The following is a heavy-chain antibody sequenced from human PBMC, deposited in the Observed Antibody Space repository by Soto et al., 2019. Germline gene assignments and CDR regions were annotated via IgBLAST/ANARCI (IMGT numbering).Heavy chain of an antibody. D-gene: IGHD5-12*01. J-gene: IGHJ4*02. V-gene: IGHV4-31*03. CDR2: IYYSGST. CDR3: ARRSAGSGYGHFDY. CDR1: GDSISSGGYY. Sequence: SETLSLTCTVSGDSISSGGYYWSWIRRHPGKGLEWIGNIYYSGSTYYSPSLKSRLTMSVDTSKNQFSLKLTSVTAADTAVYHCARRSAGSGYGHFDYWGQGTLVTVSS.